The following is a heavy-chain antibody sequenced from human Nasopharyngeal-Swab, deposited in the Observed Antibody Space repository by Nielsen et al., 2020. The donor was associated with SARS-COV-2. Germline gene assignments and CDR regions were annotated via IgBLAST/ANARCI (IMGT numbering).Heavy chain of an antibody. V-gene: IGHV1-2*06. D-gene: IGHD3-22*01. J-gene: IGHJ6*02. CDR3: AKAMRITMIGYYYYGMDV. CDR1: GYTFTGYY. CDR2: INPKSGGT. Sequence: ASVKVSCKASGYTFTGYYMHWVRQAPGQGLEWMGRINPKSGGTNYAQKFQGRVTMTRDTSISTAYMELSRLRSDDTAVYYCAKAMRITMIGYYYYGMDVWGQGTTVTVSS.